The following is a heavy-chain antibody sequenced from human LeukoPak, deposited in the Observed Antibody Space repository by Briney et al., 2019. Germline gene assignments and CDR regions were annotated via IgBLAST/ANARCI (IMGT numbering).Heavy chain of an antibody. D-gene: IGHD2-2*01. CDR2: IYYSGST. CDR1: SDSISSYY. J-gene: IGHJ2*01. Sequence: SETLSLTCTVSSDSISSYYWSWIRQPPGKGLEWIGYIYYSGSTNYNPSLKSRVTISVDTSKNQFSLKLSSVTAADTAVYYCARPRYHEDWYFDLWGRGTLVTVSS. V-gene: IGHV4-59*01. CDR3: ARPRYHEDWYFDL.